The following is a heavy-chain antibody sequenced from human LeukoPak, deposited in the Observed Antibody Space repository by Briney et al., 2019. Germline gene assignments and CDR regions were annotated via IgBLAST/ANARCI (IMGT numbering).Heavy chain of an antibody. D-gene: IGHD3-22*01. V-gene: IGHV4-59*01. CDR3: ARGYYDSSGYYHQVFDY. CDR2: IYYSGST. J-gene: IGHJ4*02. CDR1: GGSFSGYY. Sequence: SETLSLTCAVYGGSFSGYYWSWIRQPPGKGLEWIGYIYYSGSTSYKPSLKSRVTISVDTSKNQFSLKLRSVTAADTAVYYCARGYYDSSGYYHQVFDYWGQGTLVTVSS.